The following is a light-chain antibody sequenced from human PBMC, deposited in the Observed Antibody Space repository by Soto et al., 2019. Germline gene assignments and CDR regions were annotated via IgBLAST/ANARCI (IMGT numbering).Light chain of an antibody. CDR1: QSVSSSY. CDR2: GAS. V-gene: IGKV3-20*01. CDR3: QQVGSSFIT. Sequence: EIVLTQSPATLSLSPGERATLSCRASQSVSSSYLAWYQQKPGHAPRLLIYGASIRATGIPDRFSGSGSGTVSTLTISILEPEDVASYFWQQVGSSFITFGQGTRLEIK. J-gene: IGKJ5*01.